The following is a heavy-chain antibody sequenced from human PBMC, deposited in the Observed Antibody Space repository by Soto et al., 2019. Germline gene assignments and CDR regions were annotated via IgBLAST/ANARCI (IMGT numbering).Heavy chain of an antibody. D-gene: IGHD3-16*01. CDR2: ISAYNGNT. V-gene: IGHV1-18*01. J-gene: IGHJ4*02. CDR1: GYTFTSYG. CDR3: ARGAWMWGPDYFDY. Sequence: ASVKVSCKASGYTFTSYGISWVRQAPGQGLEWMGWISAYNGNTNYAQKLQGRVTMTTDTSTGTAYMELRSLRSDDTAVYYCARGAWMWGPDYFDYWGQGTLVTVSS.